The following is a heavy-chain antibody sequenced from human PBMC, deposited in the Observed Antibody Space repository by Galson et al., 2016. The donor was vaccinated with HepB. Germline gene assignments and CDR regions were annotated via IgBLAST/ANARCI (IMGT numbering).Heavy chain of an antibody. D-gene: IGHD6-19*01. Sequence: SLRLSCAASGFTFSNVWINWVRQAPGKGLEWVGRIKSKVDGGAADYAAPVKGRFTISGDDSKNTLYLQMTGLKTEDTAVYYCTTVLSTASMSGWYDWGFDSWGQGTLVTVSS. CDR2: IKSKVDGGAA. CDR3: TTVLSTASMSGWYDWGFDS. CDR1: GFTFSNVW. V-gene: IGHV3-15*07. J-gene: IGHJ4*02.